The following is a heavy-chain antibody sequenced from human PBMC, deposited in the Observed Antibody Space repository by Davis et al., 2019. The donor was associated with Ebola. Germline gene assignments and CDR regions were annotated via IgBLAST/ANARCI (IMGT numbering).Heavy chain of an antibody. Sequence: PGGSLRLSCAASGFTFSGSAMHRVRQASRTALAWVGRIRSKANSYATAYAASVKGRFTISRDNSKNTLFLQMGSLRPEDTAVYYCGGRVAVAGGGQRDNWGQGTLVTVSS. D-gene: IGHD6-19*01. J-gene: IGHJ4*02. CDR3: GGRVAVAGGGQRDN. CDR2: IRSKANSYAT. V-gene: IGHV3-73*01. CDR1: GFTFSGSA.